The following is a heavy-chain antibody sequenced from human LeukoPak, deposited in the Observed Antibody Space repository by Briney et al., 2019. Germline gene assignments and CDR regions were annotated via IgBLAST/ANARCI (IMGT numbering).Heavy chain of an antibody. Sequence: GGSLRLSCAASGFTFSSYAMSWVRQAPGKGLEWFSAITDSGGSTYHADSVKGRFTISRDNSKDTLYLQMNSLRAEDTAVYYCAKGSSSSRPYYFDYGGQGTLVTVSS. J-gene: IGHJ4*02. V-gene: IGHV3-23*01. CDR2: ITDSGGST. CDR1: GFTFSSYA. CDR3: AKGSSSSRPYYFDY. D-gene: IGHD6-6*01.